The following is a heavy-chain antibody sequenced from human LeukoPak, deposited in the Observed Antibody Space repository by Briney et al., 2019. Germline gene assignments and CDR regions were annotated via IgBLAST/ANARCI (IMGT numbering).Heavy chain of an antibody. J-gene: IGHJ6*02. Sequence: SVKVSCKASGGTFSSYAISWVRQAPGQGLEWMGGIIPIFGTANYAQKFQGRVTITADESTSTAYMELSSLRSEDTAVYYCARVPYYYDSSGYYYYYGMDVWGQGTTVTVSS. CDR3: ARVPYYYDSSGYYYYYGMDV. CDR1: GGTFSSYA. CDR2: IIPIFGTA. V-gene: IGHV1-69*13. D-gene: IGHD3-22*01.